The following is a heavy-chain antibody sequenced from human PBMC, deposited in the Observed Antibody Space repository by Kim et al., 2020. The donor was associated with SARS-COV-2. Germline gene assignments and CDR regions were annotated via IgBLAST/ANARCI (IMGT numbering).Heavy chain of an antibody. Sequence: GGSLRLSCAASGFTFSSYWMSWVRQAPGKGLEWVANVRQGRSERNYVDSVKGRFTISRDNAKNSLYLQMNSLRVEDTAVYYCTRGAGSYDNYWGEGTLVT. CDR3: TRGAGSYDNY. J-gene: IGHJ4*02. V-gene: IGHV3-7*01. CDR1: GFTFSSYW. CDR2: VRQGRSER. D-gene: IGHD3-10*01.